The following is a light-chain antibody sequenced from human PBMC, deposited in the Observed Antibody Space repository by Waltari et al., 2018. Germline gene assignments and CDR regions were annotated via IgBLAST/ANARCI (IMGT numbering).Light chain of an antibody. CDR1: TNDLGSYNY. V-gene: IGLV2-11*01. CDR3: CSYAGSYTGV. Sequence: SALTQPRSVSGSPGQSVTIPCTGTTNDLGSYNYVSWYQQHPGKAPKLIILDVTKRPHAFLDGLACSKSGNTASLTITGRRAEDEADYYCCSYAGSYTGVFGGGTKLTVV. J-gene: IGLJ3*02. CDR2: DVT.